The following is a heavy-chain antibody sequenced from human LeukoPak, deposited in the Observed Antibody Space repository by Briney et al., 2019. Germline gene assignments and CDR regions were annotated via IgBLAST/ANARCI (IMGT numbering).Heavy chain of an antibody. V-gene: IGHV3-33*01. CDR3: AGGSKKYCSSTSCQYFDY. CDR1: GFTFSSYG. CDR2: IWYDGSNK. Sequence: GGSLRLSCAASGFTFSSYGMHWVRQAPGKGLEWVAVIWYDGSNKYYADSVKGRFTISRDNSKNTLYLQMNSLRAEDTAVYYCAGGSKKYCSSTSCQYFDYWGQGTLVTVSS. J-gene: IGHJ4*02. D-gene: IGHD2-2*01.